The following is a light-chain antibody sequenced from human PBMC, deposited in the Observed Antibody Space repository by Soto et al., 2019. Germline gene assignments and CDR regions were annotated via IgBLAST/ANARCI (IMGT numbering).Light chain of an antibody. CDR1: QSVSSS. Sequence: EIVVTQSPATLSVSPGERVTLSCRASQSVSSSLAWYQQRPGQAPRLLIYGTSTRAPGIAARFSGSGYGTEFTLTISSLQSEDVAVYYCQQYVHWPPGTFGQGTKVEIK. J-gene: IGKJ1*01. CDR3: QQYVHWPPGT. CDR2: GTS. V-gene: IGKV3-15*01.